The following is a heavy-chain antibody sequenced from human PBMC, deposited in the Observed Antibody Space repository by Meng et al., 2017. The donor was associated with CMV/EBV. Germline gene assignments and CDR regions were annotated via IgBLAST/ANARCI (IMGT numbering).Heavy chain of an antibody. CDR2: IYSGGST. D-gene: IGHD6-6*01. CDR3: AVPQLGARPPES. J-gene: IGHJ4*02. V-gene: IGHV3-53*01. Sequence: GGSLRLSCAASGFTVSSNYMSWVRQAPGKGLEWGSVIYSGGSTYYADSVKGRFTISRDNSKNTLYLQMNSLRAEDTAVYYCAVPQLGARPPESWGQGTLVTVSS. CDR1: GFTVSSNY.